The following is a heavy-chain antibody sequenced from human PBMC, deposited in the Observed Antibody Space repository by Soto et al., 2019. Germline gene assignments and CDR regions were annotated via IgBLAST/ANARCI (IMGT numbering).Heavy chain of an antibody. CDR1: GFTFSSYW. D-gene: IGHD3-3*01. V-gene: IGHV3-74*01. Sequence: GGSLRLSCAASGFTFSSYWMHWVRQAPGKGLVWVSRINSDGSSTSYADSVKGRFTISRDNAKNTWYLQMNSLRAEETAVYYCARMAQNYDLWSGAINQFDYWGQGTLVTVSS. CDR3: ARMAQNYDLWSGAINQFDY. CDR2: INSDGSST. J-gene: IGHJ4*02.